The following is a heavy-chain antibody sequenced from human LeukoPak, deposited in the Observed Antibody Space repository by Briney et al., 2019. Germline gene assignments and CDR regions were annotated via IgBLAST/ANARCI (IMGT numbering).Heavy chain of an antibody. CDR3: ARETYGSGSYPSPFDP. J-gene: IGHJ5*02. CDR1: GFTFSSYG. D-gene: IGHD3-10*01. CDR2: ISYDGSNK. V-gene: IGHV3-30*03. Sequence: GGSLRLSCAASGFTFSSYGMHWVRQAPGKGLEWVAVISYDGSNKYYADSVKGRFTISRDNSKNTLYLQMNSLRAEDTAVYYCARETYGSGSYPSPFDPWGQGTLVTVSS.